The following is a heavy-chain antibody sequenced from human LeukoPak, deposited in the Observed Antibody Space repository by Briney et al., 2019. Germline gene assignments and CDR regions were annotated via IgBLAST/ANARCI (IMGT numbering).Heavy chain of an antibody. CDR3: ARGADYDPYFDY. V-gene: IGHV1-8*02. Sequence: ASVKVSCKASGYTFTSYGIHWVRQATGQGLEWMGWMNPNSGNTGYAQKFQGRVTMTRNTSISTAYMELSSLRSEDTAVYYCARGADYDPYFDYWGQGTLVTVSS. J-gene: IGHJ4*02. CDR2: MNPNSGNT. D-gene: IGHD4-17*01. CDR1: GYTFTSYG.